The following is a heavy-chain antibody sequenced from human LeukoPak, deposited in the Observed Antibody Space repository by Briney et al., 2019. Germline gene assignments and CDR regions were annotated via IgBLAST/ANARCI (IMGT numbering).Heavy chain of an antibody. V-gene: IGHV3-7*01. Sequence: GGSLRLSCAASGFTFSNYWMSWVRQAPGKGLEWVANIKQDGSEKYYVDSVKGRFTISRDNAKNSLYLQMNSLRAEDTAVYYCARRGLRSQSGKPYYGSDVWGQGTTVTVSS. D-gene: IGHD3-10*01. CDR2: IKQDGSEK. J-gene: IGHJ6*02. CDR1: GFTFSNYW. CDR3: ARRGLRSQSGKPYYGSDV.